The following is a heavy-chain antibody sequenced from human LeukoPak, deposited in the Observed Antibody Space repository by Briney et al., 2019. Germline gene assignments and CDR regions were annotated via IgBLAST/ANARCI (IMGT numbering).Heavy chain of an antibody. CDR3: ARERSSGVSHAIDY. CDR2: IYYSGST. Sequence: PSETLSLTCTVSGGSMSRYYWSWSRQPPGKGLEWIGDIYYSGSTNYNPSLNSRVTISVDTSKSQFSLKLSSVTAADTAVYYCARERSSGVSHAIDYWGQGALVTVSS. D-gene: IGHD6-19*01. CDR1: GGSMSRYY. J-gene: IGHJ4*02. V-gene: IGHV4-59*01.